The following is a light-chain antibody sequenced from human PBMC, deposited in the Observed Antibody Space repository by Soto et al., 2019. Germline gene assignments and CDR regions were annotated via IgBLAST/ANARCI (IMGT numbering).Light chain of an antibody. CDR2: DAS. CDR1: QSVSSN. Sequence: IVLTQSPATLSVSPGERATLSCRASQSVSSNLAWHQQRPGQAPRLLIYDASNRATGIPARFSGSGSGTDFTLAISSLEPEDFAVYYCQQRSNWPPITFGQGTRLENK. J-gene: IGKJ5*01. CDR3: QQRSNWPPIT. V-gene: IGKV3-11*01.